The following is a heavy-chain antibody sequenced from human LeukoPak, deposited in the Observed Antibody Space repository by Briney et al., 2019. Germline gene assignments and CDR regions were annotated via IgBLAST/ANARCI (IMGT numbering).Heavy chain of an antibody. CDR1: GGSISSYY. J-gene: IGHJ4*02. D-gene: IGHD1-26*01. CDR2: IYYSGST. Sequence: SETLSLTCTVSGGSISSYYLSWIRQPPGKGLEWIGYIYYSGSTNYNPPLNSRVTISVDTSKNQYSLKLSSVTAADTAVYYCALVGATRGYYFDYWGQGTLVTVSS. CDR3: ALVGATRGYYFDY. V-gene: IGHV4-59*01.